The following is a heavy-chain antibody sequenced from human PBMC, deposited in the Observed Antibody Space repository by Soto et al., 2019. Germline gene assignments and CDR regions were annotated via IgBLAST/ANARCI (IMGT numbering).Heavy chain of an antibody. CDR3: AKDTIKGDDEYYYGSGSVGPPDY. CDR2: ISYDGSNK. D-gene: IGHD3-10*01. J-gene: IGHJ4*02. V-gene: IGHV3-30*18. Sequence: QVQLVESGGGVVQPGRSLRLSCAASGFTFSSYGMHWVRQAPGKGLEWVAVISYDGSNKYYADSVKGRFTISRDNSKNTLYLQMNSLRAEDTAVYYCAKDTIKGDDEYYYGSGSVGPPDYWGQGTLVTVSS. CDR1: GFTFSSYG.